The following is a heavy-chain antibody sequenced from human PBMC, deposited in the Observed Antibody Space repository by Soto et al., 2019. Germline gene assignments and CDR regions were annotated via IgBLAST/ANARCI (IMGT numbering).Heavy chain of an antibody. Sequence: QVRLVEYGGGLVRPGGSLRLSCAASGFTFSDYYMTWIRRAPGMGLEWLSHVTDSGSSAYYTDSVKGRFTISRDNARNSLFLKMNTLKAADSGVYYCAADRGGYGYFDYWGQGILVTVSS. CDR1: GFTFSDYY. D-gene: IGHD1-26*01. CDR3: AADRGGYGYFDY. V-gene: IGHV3-11*01. J-gene: IGHJ4*02. CDR2: VTDSGSSA.